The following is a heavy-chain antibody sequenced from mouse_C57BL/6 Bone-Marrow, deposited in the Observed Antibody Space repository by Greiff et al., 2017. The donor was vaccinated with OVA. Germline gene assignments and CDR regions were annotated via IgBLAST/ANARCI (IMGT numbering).Heavy chain of an antibody. Sequence: VQLKESGGGLVKPGGSLKLSCAASGFTFSDYGMHWVRQAPEKGLEWVAYISSGSSTIYYADTVKGRFTISRDNAKNTLFLQMTSLRSEDTAMYYCARKYDYPYYFDYWGQGTTLTVSS. J-gene: IGHJ2*01. V-gene: IGHV5-17*01. D-gene: IGHD2-4*01. CDR2: ISSGSSTI. CDR1: GFTFSDYG. CDR3: ARKYDYPYYFDY.